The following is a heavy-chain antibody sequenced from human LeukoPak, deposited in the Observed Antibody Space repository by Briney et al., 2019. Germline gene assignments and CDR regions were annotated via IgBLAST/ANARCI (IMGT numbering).Heavy chain of an antibody. CDR2: ISSSSSYI. CDR1: GFTFSSYS. D-gene: IGHD6-13*01. Sequence: PGGSLRLSCAASGFTFSSYSMNWVRQASGKGLEWVSSISSSSSYIYYADSVKGRFTISRDNAKNSLYLQMNSLRAEDTAVYYCASRGGIAAAGSPLKLYGMDVWGQGTTVTVSS. CDR3: ASRGGIAAAGSPLKLYGMDV. V-gene: IGHV3-21*01. J-gene: IGHJ6*02.